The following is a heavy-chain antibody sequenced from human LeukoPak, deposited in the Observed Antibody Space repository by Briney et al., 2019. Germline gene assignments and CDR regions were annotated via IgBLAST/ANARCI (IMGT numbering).Heavy chain of an antibody. D-gene: IGHD5-24*01. CDR3: ARDWSRWLQDFDY. V-gene: IGHV3-21*01. J-gene: IGHJ4*02. CDR2: ISSSSSYI. Sequence: PGGSLRLSCAASGFTFSSYSVNWVRQAPGKGLEWVSSISSSSSYIYYADSVKGRFTISRDNAKNSLYLQMNSLRAEDTAVYYCARDWSRWLQDFDYWGQGTLVTVSS. CDR1: GFTFSSYS.